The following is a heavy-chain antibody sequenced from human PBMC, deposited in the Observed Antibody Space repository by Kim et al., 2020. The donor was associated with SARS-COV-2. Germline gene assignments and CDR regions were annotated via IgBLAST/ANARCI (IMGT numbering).Heavy chain of an antibody. D-gene: IGHD6-19*01. V-gene: IGHV3-30*07. CDR3: ARDHWYSSGWYYFDY. Sequence: DSWKGRFTISRDNSKNTLYLQMNSLRAEDTAVYYCARDHWYSSGWYYFDYWGQGTLVTVSS. J-gene: IGHJ4*02.